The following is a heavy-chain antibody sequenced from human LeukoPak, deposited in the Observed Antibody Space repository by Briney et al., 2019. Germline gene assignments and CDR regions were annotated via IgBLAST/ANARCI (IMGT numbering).Heavy chain of an antibody. CDR2: ISSSSSYI. CDR3: XXXXXXXXXXXXSGYSVYGMDV. J-gene: IGHJ6*02. V-gene: IGHV3-21*01. CDR1: GFTFSSYS. D-gene: IGHD3-22*01. Sequence: PGRSLRLSCAASGFTFSSYSMNWVRQAPGKGLEWVSSISSSSSYIYYADSVKGRFTISRDNAKNSLYLQMNSLRAEDTAVYYXXXXXXXXXXXXXSGYSVYGMDVWGQGTTVTVSS.